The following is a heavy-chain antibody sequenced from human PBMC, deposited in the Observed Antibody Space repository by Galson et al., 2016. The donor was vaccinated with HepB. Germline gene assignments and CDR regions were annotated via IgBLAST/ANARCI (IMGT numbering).Heavy chain of an antibody. CDR1: GFSFTTYW. Sequence: QSGAEVTKPGESLRISCQGSGFSFTTYWISWVRQMPGKGLEWMGRIDPRDSYTNYSPSFQGHVTISADKSISTAYLHWSNLKASDTAMYYCARESSGYNPFDYWGQGTLVTVSS. D-gene: IGHD3-22*01. J-gene: IGHJ4*02. CDR2: IDPRDSYT. CDR3: ARESSGYNPFDY. V-gene: IGHV5-10-1*01.